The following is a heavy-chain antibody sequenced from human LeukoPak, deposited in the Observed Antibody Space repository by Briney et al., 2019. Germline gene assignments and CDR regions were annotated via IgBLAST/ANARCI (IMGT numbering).Heavy chain of an antibody. D-gene: IGHD3-22*01. CDR1: GYTFTSYD. CDR3: AKDMGLDSSGYYWGVFDI. Sequence: GASVKVSCKASGYTFTSYDIHWVRPATGQGLAWMGWMNPNSGNTGYAQKFQGRVTMTRNTSISTAYMELSSLRSEDTALYYCAKDMGLDSSGYYWGVFDIWGQGTMVTVSS. J-gene: IGHJ3*02. CDR2: MNPNSGNT. V-gene: IGHV1-8*01.